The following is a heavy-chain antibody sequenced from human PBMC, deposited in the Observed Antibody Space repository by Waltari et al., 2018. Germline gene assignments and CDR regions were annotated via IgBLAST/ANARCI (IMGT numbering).Heavy chain of an antibody. V-gene: IGHV3-53*01. D-gene: IGHD1-1*01. Sequence: EVQLVESGGDLIQPGGSLRLSCAASGFTVGNNFMSWVRQAPGKGLEWFAGIYSGVSTNYIDSVRGRFTSSRDSSKNTLYLQMNSLRAEDTAVYYCAKVDNVGLNNYWGQGTLVTVSS. CDR1: GFTVGNNF. CDR3: AKVDNVGLNNY. J-gene: IGHJ4*02. CDR2: IYSGVST.